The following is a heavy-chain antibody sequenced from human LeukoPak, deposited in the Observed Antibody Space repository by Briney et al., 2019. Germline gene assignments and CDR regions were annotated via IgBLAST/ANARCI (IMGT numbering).Heavy chain of an antibody. J-gene: IGHJ6*02. CDR3: ARDLDYDFWSGYYTHHGMDV. Sequence: ASVKVSCKASGHTFTGYYMHWVRQAPGQGLEWMGWINPNSGGTSYAQKFQGRVTMTRDTSISTAYMELSRLRSDDTAVYYCARDLDYDFWSGYYTHHGMDVWGQGTTVTVSS. V-gene: IGHV1-2*02. D-gene: IGHD3-3*01. CDR2: INPNSGGT. CDR1: GHTFTGYY.